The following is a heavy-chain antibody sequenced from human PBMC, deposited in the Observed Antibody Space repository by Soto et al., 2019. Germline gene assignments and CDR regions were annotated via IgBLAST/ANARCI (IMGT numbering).Heavy chain of an antibody. CDR2: TSGSGGST. CDR1: GFTFTNYA. J-gene: IGHJ4*02. D-gene: IGHD2-2*01. CDR3: AKGVSQPKEYYFDD. V-gene: IGHV3-23*01. Sequence: EVQLLESGGGLVQPGGSLRLSCAASGFTFTNYAMGWIRQAPGKGLEWASGTSGSGGSTYYADSVKGRFTISRDNSKSTLYLQMNSLRAEDTAVYYCAKGVSQPKEYYFDDWGQGTLVTVSS.